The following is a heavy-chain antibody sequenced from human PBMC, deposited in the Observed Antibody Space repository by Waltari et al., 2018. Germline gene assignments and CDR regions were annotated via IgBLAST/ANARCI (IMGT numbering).Heavy chain of an antibody. CDR3: AREVVPAATIVVNWFDP. CDR1: GYSFTSYA. Sequence: QVELVQSGPELKKPGASVKVSCRASGYSFTSYAINWVRQAPGRGFELMGWINTNRGNPTYGQGFTGRFVFSLDTSVSTAFLQINSLEAEDTAVYYCAREVVPAATIVVNWFDPWGQGTLVTVSS. V-gene: IGHV7-4-1*02. CDR2: INTNRGNP. D-gene: IGHD2-2*01. J-gene: IGHJ5*02.